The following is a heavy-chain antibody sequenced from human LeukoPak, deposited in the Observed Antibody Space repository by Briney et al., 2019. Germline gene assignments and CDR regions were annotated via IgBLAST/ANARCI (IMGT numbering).Heavy chain of an antibody. Sequence: GGSLRLSCAASGFTFTNFNMHWVSQAPGGGLGWVTFIRFNGDQKSYADSVKGRFTVSRDNSKNTLYLQMNSLRAEGTAMYYCAKDSGRGAYYFDYWGQGTLVTVSS. CDR1: GFTFTNFN. V-gene: IGHV3-30*02. CDR3: AKDSGRGAYYFDY. J-gene: IGHJ4*02. CDR2: IRFNGDQK. D-gene: IGHD3-16*01.